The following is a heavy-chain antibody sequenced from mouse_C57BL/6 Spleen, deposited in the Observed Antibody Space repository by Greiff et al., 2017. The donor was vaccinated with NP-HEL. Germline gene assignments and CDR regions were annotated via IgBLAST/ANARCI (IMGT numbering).Heavy chain of an antibody. CDR1: GFTFSSYA. J-gene: IGHJ3*01. V-gene: IGHV5-4*01. CDR2: ISDGGSYT. CDR3: ARDHGSSPGAY. D-gene: IGHD1-1*01. Sequence: EVQLVESGGGLVKPGGSLKLSCAASGFTFSSYAMSWVRQTPEKRLEWVATISDGGSYTYYPDNVKGRFTISRDNAKNNLYLQMSHLKSEDTAMYYCARDHGSSPGAYWGQGTLVTVSA.